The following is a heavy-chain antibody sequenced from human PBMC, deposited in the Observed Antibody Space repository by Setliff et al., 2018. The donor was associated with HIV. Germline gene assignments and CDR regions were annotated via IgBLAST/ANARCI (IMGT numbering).Heavy chain of an antibody. CDR2: IYHTGRT. D-gene: IGHD3-22*01. V-gene: IGHV4-39*01. J-gene: IGHJ5*02. CDR3: ASRIYYYDESRVLREEGFVP. CDR1: GGSIDNNKYY. Sequence: SETLSLTCSVSGGSIDNNKYYWTWIRQPPGKGLEWTGSIYHTGRTYYNRTLDSRLTISIDTSKNQFSLKLTSVTAADTAMYYCASRIYYYDESRVLREEGFVPWGQGTLVTVSS.